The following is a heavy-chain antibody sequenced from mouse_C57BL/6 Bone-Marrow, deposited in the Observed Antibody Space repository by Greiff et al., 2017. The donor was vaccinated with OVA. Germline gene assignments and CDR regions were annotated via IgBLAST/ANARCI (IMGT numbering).Heavy chain of an antibody. CDR3: ARIFFTTVVGYFDV. Sequence: QVQLQQPGAELVKPGASVKMSCKASGYTFTSYWITWVKQRPGQGLAWIGDIYPGSGSTNYNEKFKSKATLTVDTSSSTAYMQLRSLTSEDSSVYYWARIFFTTVVGYFDVWGTGTTVTASS. D-gene: IGHD1-1*01. V-gene: IGHV1-55*01. CDR1: GYTFTSYW. J-gene: IGHJ1*03. CDR2: IYPGSGST.